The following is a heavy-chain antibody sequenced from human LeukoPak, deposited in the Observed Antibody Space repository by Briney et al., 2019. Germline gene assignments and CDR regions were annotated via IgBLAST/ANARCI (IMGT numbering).Heavy chain of an antibody. CDR3: ARAERYCSSTSCSHFDY. CDR2: ISTHNGNT. CDR1: GYTFTNYP. V-gene: IGHV1-18*01. J-gene: IGHJ4*02. D-gene: IGHD2-2*01. Sequence: ASVKVSCKASGYTFTNYPITWVRQAPGQGLEWMGWISTHNGNTNYAHKLQGRITMTTDTSTSTAYMELRSLRSDDTAVYYCARAERYCSSTSCSHFDYWGQGTLVTVSS.